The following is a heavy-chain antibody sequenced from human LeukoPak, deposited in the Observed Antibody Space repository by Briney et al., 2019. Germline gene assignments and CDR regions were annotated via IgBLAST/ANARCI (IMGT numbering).Heavy chain of an antibody. J-gene: IGHJ2*01. CDR1: GASVTSYY. D-gene: IGHD3-22*01. V-gene: IGHV4-4*07. Sequence: SETLSLTCSVSGASVTSYYWTWIRQPVAKGLEWFGRIYTNGTVNYNPSLKSRVTMSLEMSKNQFSLKLTSVTAADTAVYYCARLLGSSGYAGDWYFDLWGRGILVTVSS. CDR3: ARLLGSSGYAGDWYFDL. CDR2: IYTNGTV.